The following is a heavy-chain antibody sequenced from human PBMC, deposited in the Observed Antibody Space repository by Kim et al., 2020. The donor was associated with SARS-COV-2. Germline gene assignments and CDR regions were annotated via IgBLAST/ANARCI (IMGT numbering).Heavy chain of an antibody. J-gene: IGHJ4*02. V-gene: IGHV4-31*03. D-gene: IGHD2-2*01. CDR2: IYYSGST. CDR3: ARETDCSSTSCDAR. CDR1: GGSISSGGYY. Sequence: SETLSLTCTVSGGSISSGGYYWSWIRQHPGKGLEWIGYIYYSGSTYYNPSLKSRVTISVDTSKNQFSLKLSSVTAADTAVYYCARETDCSSTSCDARWGQGTLVTVSS.